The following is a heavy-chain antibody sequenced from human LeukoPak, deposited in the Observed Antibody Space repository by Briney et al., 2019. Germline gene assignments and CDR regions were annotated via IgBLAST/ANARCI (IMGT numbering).Heavy chain of an antibody. D-gene: IGHD2-2*01. CDR1: GFTFSSYW. J-gene: IGHJ4*02. Sequence: GGSLRLSCAASGFTFSSYWMSWVRHAPGKGLEWVANIKQDGSEKYYVDSVKGRFTISRDNAKNSLYLQMNSLRAEDTAVCYCARVPYCSSTSCSVFDYWGQGTLVTVSS. CDR3: ARVPYCSSTSCSVFDY. CDR2: IKQDGSEK. V-gene: IGHV3-7*01.